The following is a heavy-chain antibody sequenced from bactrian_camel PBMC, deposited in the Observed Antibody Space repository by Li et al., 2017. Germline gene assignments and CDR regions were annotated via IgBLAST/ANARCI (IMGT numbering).Heavy chain of an antibody. J-gene: IGHJ4*01. CDR3: AASRLGSTINWRQERRWGY. Sequence: HVQLVESGGSSVQAGGSLRLSCAASEYTYSSYCMGWFRQAPGKEREGVAIITLETGRTDYADSVKGRFTISQDGAENTVYLQMNGLKPEDTAMYYCAASRLGSTINWRQERRWGYWGQGTQVTVS. CDR1: EYTYSSYC. V-gene: IGHV3-3*01. CDR2: ITLETGRT. D-gene: IGHD4*01.